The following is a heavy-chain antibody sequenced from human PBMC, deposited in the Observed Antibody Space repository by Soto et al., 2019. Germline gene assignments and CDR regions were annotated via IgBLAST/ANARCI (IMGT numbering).Heavy chain of an antibody. D-gene: IGHD5-12*01. V-gene: IGHV4-39*01. Sequence: QLQLQESGPGLVKPSDTLSLTCTVSGGSISSSSYYWGWISQPPGNGLEWLGSIYYSGSTYYNPSLKRRVPISGETSKNQFSLKLSSVSGAYTAVYYCARHQTPSLVASIFWSGGDYYYGRDVWSQGTTVTFSS. CDR1: GGSISSSSYY. J-gene: IGHJ6*02. CDR3: ARHQTPSLVASIFWSGGDYYYGRDV. CDR2: IYYSGST.